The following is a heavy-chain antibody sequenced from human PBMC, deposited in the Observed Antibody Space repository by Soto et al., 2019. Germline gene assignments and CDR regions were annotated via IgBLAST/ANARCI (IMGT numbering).Heavy chain of an antibody. D-gene: IGHD3-22*01. V-gene: IGHV1-69*01. J-gene: IGHJ4*02. Sequence: QVQLVQSGAEVKKPGSSVKVSCKASGGTFSSYAISWVRQAPGQGLEWMGGIIPIFGTANYAQKFQGGVTITADESTSTASMELSSLSSEDTAVYYCAREGASGSHIGYGGQGTLVTVSS. CDR1: GGTFSSYA. CDR3: AREGASGSHIGY. CDR2: IIPIFGTA.